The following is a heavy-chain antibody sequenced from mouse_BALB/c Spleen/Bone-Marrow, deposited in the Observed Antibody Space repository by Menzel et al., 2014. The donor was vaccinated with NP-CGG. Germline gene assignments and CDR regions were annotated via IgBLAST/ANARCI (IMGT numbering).Heavy chain of an antibody. CDR2: INNNGGST. Sequence: VMLVESGGGLVQPGGSLKLSCAASGFTFSTYGMSWVRQTPDKRLELVASINNNGGSTNYPDSVKGRFTISRENAKNTLYLQMSSLKSEDTAKYYCAKDHVVGYWGQGTLVTVSA. CDR3: AKDHVVGY. V-gene: IGHV5-6-3*01. J-gene: IGHJ3*01. CDR1: GFTFSTYG.